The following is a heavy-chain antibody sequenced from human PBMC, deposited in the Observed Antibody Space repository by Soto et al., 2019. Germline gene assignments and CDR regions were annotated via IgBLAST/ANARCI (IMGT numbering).Heavy chain of an antibody. Sequence: QVHLVQSGAEVKKPGASVKVSCKCSGYTFTSYGITWVRQAPGQGLEWMGWISAHNGNTDYAQKDQGRVTVTRDTSTSTAYMELRSLRSDDTAVYYCARGRYGDYWGQGALVTVSS. D-gene: IGHD1-1*01. CDR2: ISAHNGNT. V-gene: IGHV1-18*01. J-gene: IGHJ4*02. CDR1: GYTFTSYG. CDR3: ARGRYGDY.